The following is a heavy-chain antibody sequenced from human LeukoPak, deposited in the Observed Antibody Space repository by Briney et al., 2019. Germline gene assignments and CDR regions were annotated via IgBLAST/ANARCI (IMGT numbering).Heavy chain of an antibody. J-gene: IGHJ4*02. CDR2: IFYSGST. V-gene: IGHV4-31*03. Sequence: PSQTLSLTCTVSGGSISSSRYSWNWIRQHPGKGLEWIGFIFYSGSTYYNPSLKSRLTISVDTSKNQFSLKLSSVTAADTAVYYCARFDSSGYYYFDYWGQGTLVTVSS. CDR1: GGSISSSRYS. CDR3: ARFDSSGYYYFDY. D-gene: IGHD3-22*01.